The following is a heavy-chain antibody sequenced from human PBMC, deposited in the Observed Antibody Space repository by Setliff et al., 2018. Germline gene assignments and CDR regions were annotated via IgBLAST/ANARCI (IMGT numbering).Heavy chain of an antibody. D-gene: IGHD1-26*01. V-gene: IGHV1-2*02. CDR2: INPKSGVT. CDR1: GYTFTGYF. CDR3: AREGDLQGATSYYYFYNYVNV. Sequence: GASVKVSCKTSGYTFTGYFIHWVRQAPRQGLEWLGWINPKSGVTSYAQSFQGRIAMTRDTSINTVYMELNSLTSDDAAVYFCAREGDLQGATSYYYFYNYVNVWGKGTKVTVSS. J-gene: IGHJ6*03.